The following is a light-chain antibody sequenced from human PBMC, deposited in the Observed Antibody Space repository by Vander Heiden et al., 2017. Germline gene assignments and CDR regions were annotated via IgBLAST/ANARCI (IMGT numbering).Light chain of an antibody. Sequence: AIQMTQSPSSLSASVGDRVTFTCRAIQGIRNDLGWYQQKPGKAPKLLIYAATSLQSGVPSRISGRASGADFTLTISSLHPEDFTTYYCRQDDTYPLTFGQGTKVEIK. CDR3: RQDDTYPLT. V-gene: IGKV1-6*01. CDR1: QGIRND. J-gene: IGKJ1*01. CDR2: AAT.